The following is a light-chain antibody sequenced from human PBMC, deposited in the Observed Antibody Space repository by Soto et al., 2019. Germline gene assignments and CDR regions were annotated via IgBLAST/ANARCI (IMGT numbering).Light chain of an antibody. CDR2: GAS. CDR1: ESVSSNY. J-gene: IGKJ2*01. V-gene: IGKV3-20*01. Sequence: EIVLTQSPGTLSLSPGERATLSCRASESVSSNYLAWYQQKPGQAPRLLIYGASNRATGIPDRFSGSGSVTDFTLTISRLEPEDVAVYYCQQYGISSFTFDQGTKLEIK. CDR3: QQYGISSFT.